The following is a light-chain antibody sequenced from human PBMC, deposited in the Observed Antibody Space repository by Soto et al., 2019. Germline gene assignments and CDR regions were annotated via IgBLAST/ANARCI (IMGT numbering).Light chain of an antibody. CDR3: QQYGSAPWT. CDR2: AAS. J-gene: IGKJ1*01. Sequence: EIVLTQSPGTLSLSPGERATLSCRASQSVNNNYLAWYQHKPGQSPRLLINAASTRPRGIPDRFGGSGSGTDFTLTVSRLEPEDFAVYYCQQYGSAPWTFGQGTKVEI. V-gene: IGKV3-20*01. CDR1: QSVNNNY.